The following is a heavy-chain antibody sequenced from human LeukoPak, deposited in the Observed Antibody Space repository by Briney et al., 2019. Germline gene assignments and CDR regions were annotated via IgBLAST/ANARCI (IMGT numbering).Heavy chain of an antibody. V-gene: IGHV5-51*01. D-gene: IGHD1-1*01. Sequence: GESLKISCKGSGYSFTSYWIGWVRQMPGKGLEWMGIIYPGDSDTRYSPSFQGQVTISADKSISTAYLQWSSLKASNTAMSYCARRPINIRLRYLDYWGQGTLVTVSS. CDR1: GYSFTSYW. CDR2: IYPGDSDT. CDR3: ARRPINIRLRYLDY. J-gene: IGHJ4*02.